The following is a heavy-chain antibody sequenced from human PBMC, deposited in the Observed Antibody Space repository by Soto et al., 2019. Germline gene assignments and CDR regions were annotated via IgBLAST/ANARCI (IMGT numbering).Heavy chain of an antibody. CDR1: GFTFSSYS. J-gene: IGHJ6*02. D-gene: IGHD3-22*01. CDR3: ARYYYDSSAYYYYYGMAV. V-gene: IGHV3-48*02. Sequence: GGSLRLSCAASGFTFSSYSMNWVRQAPGKGLDWVSFISNGSSATYYADSVKGRFTISRDNAKNSLFLQMNSLRDEDTAVYYCARYYYDSSAYYYYYGMAVWGHGTTVTVPS. CDR2: ISNGSSAT.